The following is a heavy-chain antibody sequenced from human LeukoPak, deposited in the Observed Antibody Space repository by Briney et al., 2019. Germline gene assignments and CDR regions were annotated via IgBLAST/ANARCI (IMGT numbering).Heavy chain of an antibody. CDR3: AREIGDSTFFPCDH. Sequence: GASVKVSCKASGYTFTGYYIHWVRQAPGQGLEWMGWMNPDSGGTSYAQKFQGRVIMTRDTSSNTAYMEVSRLRTDDTAMYYCAREIGDSTFFPCDHWGQGTLVTVSS. CDR1: GYTFTGYY. V-gene: IGHV1-2*02. J-gene: IGHJ4*02. CDR2: MNPDSGGT. D-gene: IGHD6-13*01.